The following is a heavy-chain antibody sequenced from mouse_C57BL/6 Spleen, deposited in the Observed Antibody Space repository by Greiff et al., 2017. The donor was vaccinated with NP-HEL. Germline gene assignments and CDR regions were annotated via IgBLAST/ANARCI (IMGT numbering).Heavy chain of an antibody. CDR1: GFSFTTYA. CDR2: IRSKSNNYAT. V-gene: IGHV10-1*01. Sequence: EVKVVESGGGLVQPKGSLKLSCAASGFSFTTYAMNWVRQAPGKGLEWVARIRSKSNNYATYYADSVKDRFTISRDDSESMLYMQINNLKSEDTAMYYCVRGYYGSRDDMDDWGKGTSVTVSS. J-gene: IGHJ4*01. CDR3: VRGYYGSRDDMDD. D-gene: IGHD1-1*01.